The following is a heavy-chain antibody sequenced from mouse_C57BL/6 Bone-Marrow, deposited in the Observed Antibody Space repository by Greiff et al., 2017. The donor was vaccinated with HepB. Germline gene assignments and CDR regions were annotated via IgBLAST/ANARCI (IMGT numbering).Heavy chain of an antibody. CDR3: ERRKSDY. CDR1: EYEFPSHD. Sequence: DVQLVESGGGLVQPGESLKISCESNEYEFPSHDMSWVRKTPEKRLELVAAINSDGGSTYYPDTMERRIIITRYKTKKTLYLQMSSLRSEDSALYYCERRKSDYWGRGTTLTVSS. CDR2: INSDGGST. V-gene: IGHV5-2*01. J-gene: IGHJ2*01.